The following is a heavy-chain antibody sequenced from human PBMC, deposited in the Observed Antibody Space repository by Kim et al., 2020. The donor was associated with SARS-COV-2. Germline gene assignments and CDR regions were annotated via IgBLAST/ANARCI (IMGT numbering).Heavy chain of an antibody. D-gene: IGHD6-13*01. CDR3: AIGIAAAGTFGMDV. Sequence: VDSVKGRFTISRDNAKNSLYLQMNSLRAEDTAVYYCAIGIAAAGTFGMDVWGQGTTVTDSS. J-gene: IGHJ6*02. V-gene: IGHV3-7*01.